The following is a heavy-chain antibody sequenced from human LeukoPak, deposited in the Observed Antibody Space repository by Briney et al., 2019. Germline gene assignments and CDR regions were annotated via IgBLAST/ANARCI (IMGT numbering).Heavy chain of an antibody. V-gene: IGHV3-64*04. CDR2: INANGGST. Sequence: GGSLRLSCSASGFTFNTYAMHWVRQAPGKGLEYVSAINANGGSTYYADSVQGRFTISRDNSKSTPCLQMNSLRAEDTAVYYCAKQLGYCSDGSCYFPYWGQGTLVTVSS. CDR3: AKQLGYCSDGSCYFPY. CDR1: GFTFNTYA. J-gene: IGHJ4*02. D-gene: IGHD2-15*01.